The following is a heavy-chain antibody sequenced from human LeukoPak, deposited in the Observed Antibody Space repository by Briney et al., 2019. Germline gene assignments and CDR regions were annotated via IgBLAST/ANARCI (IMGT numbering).Heavy chain of an antibody. CDR2: IYYSGST. CDR1: GGSISSYY. J-gene: IGHJ6*02. CDR3: ARDRIELRYFDWLSNGAPGYYYYGMDV. Sequence: SETLSLTCTVSGGSISSYYWSWIRQPPGKGLEWIGYIYYSGSTNYNPSLKSRVTISVDTSKNLFSLKLSSVTAADTAVYYCARDRIELRYFDWLSNGAPGYYYYGMDVWGQGTTVTVSS. D-gene: IGHD3-9*01. V-gene: IGHV4-59*01.